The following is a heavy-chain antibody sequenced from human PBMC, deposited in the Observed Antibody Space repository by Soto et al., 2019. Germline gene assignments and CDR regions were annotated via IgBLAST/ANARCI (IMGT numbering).Heavy chain of an antibody. J-gene: IGHJ6*02. Sequence: PGGSLRLSCAASGFTFSTYAMNWVRQPPGKGLEWVSSISGSGAYTYYADSVQGRFTISRDNSKNTLYLQMKSLRAEDTAVYYCARDPPATRHGMDVWGQGTTVTVSS. CDR1: GFTFSTYA. CDR3: ARDPPATRHGMDV. V-gene: IGHV3-23*01. CDR2: ISGSGAYT.